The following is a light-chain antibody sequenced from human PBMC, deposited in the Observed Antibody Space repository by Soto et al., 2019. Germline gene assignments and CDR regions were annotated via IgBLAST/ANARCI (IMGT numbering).Light chain of an antibody. CDR2: GAS. J-gene: IGKJ5*01. CDR1: QSVSSSY. Sequence: IVLPQSPGTLSLSPGERATLSCMASQSVSSSYLAWYQQKPGQAPRLLIYGASSRATGIPDRFSGSGSGTDFTLTISRLEPEDFAVYYCQQYGSSPLFGQGTRLEIK. V-gene: IGKV3-20*01. CDR3: QQYGSSPL.